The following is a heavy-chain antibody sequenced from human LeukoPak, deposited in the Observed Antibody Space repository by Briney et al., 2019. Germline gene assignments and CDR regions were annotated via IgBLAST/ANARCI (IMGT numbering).Heavy chain of an antibody. CDR3: ARGRSYYYDSRPAFDI. D-gene: IGHD3-22*01. CDR1: GYNFTNYC. J-gene: IGHJ3*02. CDR2: IYPGDSDT. Sequence: GDSLNISCNDSGYNFTNYCIRCVPQMPGKCLEFIGIIYPGDSDTRYIPSFQGQVTISADKSISTAYLQWSSLKASDTDMYYCARGRSYYYDSRPAFDIWGLGTMVTVSS. V-gene: IGHV5-51*01.